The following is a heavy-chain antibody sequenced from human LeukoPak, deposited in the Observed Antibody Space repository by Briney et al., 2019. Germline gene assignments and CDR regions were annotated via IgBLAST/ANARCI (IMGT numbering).Heavy chain of an antibody. D-gene: IGHD5-18*01. J-gene: IGHJ4*02. CDR3: ASRGYSYGYKDY. CDR2: ISGSGGST. CDR1: GFTFSSYA. V-gene: IGHV3-23*01. Sequence: PGGSLRLSCAASGFTFSSYAMSWVRQAPGKGLEWVSAISGSGGSTYYADSVRGRFTISRDNSKNTLYLQMNSLRAEDTAVYYCASRGYSYGYKDYWGQGTLVTVSS.